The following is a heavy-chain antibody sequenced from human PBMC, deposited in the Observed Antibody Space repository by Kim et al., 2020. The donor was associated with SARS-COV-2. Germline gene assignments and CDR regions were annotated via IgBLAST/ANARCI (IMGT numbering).Heavy chain of an antibody. J-gene: IGHJ4*02. CDR3: AKDIRRAPIVVVPAANDY. V-gene: IGHV3-9*01. CDR2: ISWNSGSI. Sequence: GGSLRLSCAASGFTFGDYAMHWVRQAPGKGLEWVSGISWNSGSIGYADSVKGRFTISRDNAKNSLYLQMNSLRAEDTALYYCAKDIRRAPIVVVPAANDYWGQGTLVTVSS. D-gene: IGHD2-2*01. CDR1: GFTFGDYA.